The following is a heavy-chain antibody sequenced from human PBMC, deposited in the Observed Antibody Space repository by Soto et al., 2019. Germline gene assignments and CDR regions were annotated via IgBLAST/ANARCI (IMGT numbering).Heavy chain of an antibody. J-gene: IGHJ3*02. CDR1: GYTFINYY. CDR2: INPSGGST. Sequence: ASVKVSCKASGYTFINYYMHWVRQAPGQGLEWMGIINPSGGSTRYAQKFQGRVTMTRDTSTRTVYMELSSLRSEDTAVYYCASALFEYSGYGLDAFDIWGQGAMVTVSS. CDR3: ASALFEYSGYGLDAFDI. V-gene: IGHV1-46*03. D-gene: IGHD5-12*01.